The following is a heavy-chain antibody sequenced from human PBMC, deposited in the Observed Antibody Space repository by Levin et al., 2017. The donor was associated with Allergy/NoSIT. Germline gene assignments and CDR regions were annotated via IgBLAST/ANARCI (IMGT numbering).Heavy chain of an antibody. V-gene: IGHV3-11*05. CDR1: GFTFSDYY. D-gene: IGHD3-10*01. CDR2: ISSSSSYT. CDR3: ARDRRPYGSGSYYWFDY. J-gene: IGHJ4*02. Sequence: GGSLRLSCAASGFTFSDYYMSWIRQAPGKGQEWVSYISSSSSYTNYADSVKGRFTISRDNAKNSLYLQMNSLRAEDTAVYYCARDRRPYGSGSYYWFDYWGQGTLVTVSS.